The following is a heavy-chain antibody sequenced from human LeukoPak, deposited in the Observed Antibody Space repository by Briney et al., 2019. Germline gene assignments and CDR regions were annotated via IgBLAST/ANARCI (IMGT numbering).Heavy chain of an antibody. V-gene: IGHV1-69*13. CDR2: IIPIFGTA. J-gene: IGHJ6*02. Sequence: SVKVSCKASGGTFSSYAISWVRQAPGQGLEWMGGIIPIFGTANYAQKFQGRVTITADESTSTAYMELSSLRSEDTAVYYCATVRTGYYYGMDVWGQGTTVTVSS. D-gene: IGHD1-1*01. CDR1: GGTFSSYA. CDR3: ATVRTGYYYGMDV.